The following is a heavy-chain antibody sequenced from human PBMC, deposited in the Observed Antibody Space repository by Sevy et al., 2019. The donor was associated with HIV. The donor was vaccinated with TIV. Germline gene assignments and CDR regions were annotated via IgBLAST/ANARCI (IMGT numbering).Heavy chain of an antibody. CDR2: IYYSGST. J-gene: IGHJ4*02. V-gene: IGHV4-31*03. CDR3: ARESDSSGYSSYFVDY. CDR1: GGSISSGGYY. Sequence: SETLSLTCTVSGGSISSGGYYWSWIRQHPGKGLEWIGYIYYSGSTYYNPSLKCRVTISVDTSKNQFSLKLSSVTAADTAVYYCARESDSSGYSSYFVDYWGQGTLVTVSS. D-gene: IGHD3-22*01.